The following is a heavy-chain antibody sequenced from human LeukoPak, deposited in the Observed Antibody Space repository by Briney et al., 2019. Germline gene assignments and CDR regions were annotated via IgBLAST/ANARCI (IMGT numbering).Heavy chain of an antibody. J-gene: IGHJ1*01. Sequence: ASVKVSCKASGYTFTGYYIHWVRQAPGQGLEWMGWVNPNDGDTNYAQKFQGRVTMTWDTSITTAYMELSSLTSDDTAVYYCARDLDSSWTGYFQPWGQGTLVTVSS. CDR3: ARDLDSSWTGYFQP. CDR2: VNPNDGDT. V-gene: IGHV1-2*02. CDR1: GYTFTGYY. D-gene: IGHD6-13*01.